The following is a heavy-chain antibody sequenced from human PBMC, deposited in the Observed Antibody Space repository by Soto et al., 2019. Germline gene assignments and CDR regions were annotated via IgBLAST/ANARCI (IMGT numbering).Heavy chain of an antibody. Sequence: QVQLVQSGAEVKKPGSSVKVSCKASGGTFSSYAISWVRQAPGQGLEWMGGIIPVFGTGIYAQKFQGRVKITADKSTNTAYMELSSLRSEDTAVYFCARVGVTGGYTYGLDYWGQGTLVTVSS. CDR1: GGTFSSYA. CDR2: IIPVFGTG. V-gene: IGHV1-69*06. D-gene: IGHD5-18*01. CDR3: ARVGVTGGYTYGLDY. J-gene: IGHJ4*02.